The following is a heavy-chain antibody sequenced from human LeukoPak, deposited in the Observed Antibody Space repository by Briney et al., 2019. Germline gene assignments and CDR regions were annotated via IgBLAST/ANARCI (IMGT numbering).Heavy chain of an antibody. V-gene: IGHV4-59*08. CDR3: ASLRERSYYARGFDY. J-gene: IGHJ4*02. Sequence: SETLSLTCTVSGGSISSYYWSWIRQPPGKGLEWIGYIYYSGSTNYNPSLKSRVTISVDTSKNQFSLKLSSVTAADTAVYHCASLRERSYYARGFDYWGRGTLVTVSS. D-gene: IGHD1-26*01. CDR1: GGSISSYY. CDR2: IYYSGST.